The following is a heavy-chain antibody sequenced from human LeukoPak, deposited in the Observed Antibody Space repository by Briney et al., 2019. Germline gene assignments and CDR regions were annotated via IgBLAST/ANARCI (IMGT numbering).Heavy chain of an antibody. J-gene: IGHJ6*02. Sequence: GASVKVSCKASGYTFTGYYMHWVRQAPGQGLEWMGWINPNSGGTNYAQKFQGRVTMTRDTSISTAYMELSRLRSDDTAVYYCARDQPSYYGSGSPPTYYYGMDVWGQGTTVTVSS. D-gene: IGHD3-10*01. CDR3: ARDQPSYYGSGSPPTYYYGMDV. V-gene: IGHV1-2*02. CDR1: GYTFTGYY. CDR2: INPNSGGT.